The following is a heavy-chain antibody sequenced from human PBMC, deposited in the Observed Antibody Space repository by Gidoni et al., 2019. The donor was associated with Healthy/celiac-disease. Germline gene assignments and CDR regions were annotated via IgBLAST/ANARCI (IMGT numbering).Heavy chain of an antibody. V-gene: IGHV4-61*02. CDR3: AREIWFGTYYYYYYMDV. J-gene: IGHJ6*03. D-gene: IGHD3-10*01. Sequence: QVQLQESGPGLVKPSQTLSLTCTFSGCSISRGIYYWSWIRQPAGKGLEWIGRIYTSGSTNYNPSLKSRVTISVDTSKNQFSLKLSSVTAADTAVYYCAREIWFGTYYYYYYMDVWGKGTTVTVSS. CDR2: IYTSGST. CDR1: GCSISRGIYY.